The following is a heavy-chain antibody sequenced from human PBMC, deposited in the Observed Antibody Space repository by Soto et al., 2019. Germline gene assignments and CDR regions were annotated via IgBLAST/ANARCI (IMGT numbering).Heavy chain of an antibody. CDR3: ARDSGGMDV. J-gene: IGHJ6*02. Sequence: QVQLVQSGAEVKKPGASVKISCKTSGYTFTSYALHWVRQAPGQRLEWMGWINAGNGNTKYSQKFQGRVSITRDTSASTAYMELRSLRSEDTAVYYCARDSGGMDVWGQGTTVTVSS. V-gene: IGHV1-3*01. CDR2: INAGNGNT. CDR1: GYTFTSYA.